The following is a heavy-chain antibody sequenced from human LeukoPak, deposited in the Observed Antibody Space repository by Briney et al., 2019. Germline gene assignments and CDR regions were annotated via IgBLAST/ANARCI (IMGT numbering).Heavy chain of an antibody. J-gene: IGHJ4*02. CDR3: AKEMFRGSYSCFDY. D-gene: IGHD1-26*01. CDR2: INEDGSII. Sequence: GGSLRLSCAASGFTFSSYWMHWVRQAPGKGLEWVSRINEDGSIITYADSVKGRFTISRDNAKSTLYLQMNSLRAEDTAVYYCAKEMFRGSYSCFDYWGQGTLVTVSS. CDR1: GFTFSSYW. V-gene: IGHV3-74*01.